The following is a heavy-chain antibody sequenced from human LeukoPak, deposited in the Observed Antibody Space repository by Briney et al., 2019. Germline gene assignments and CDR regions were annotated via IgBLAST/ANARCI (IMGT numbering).Heavy chain of an antibody. J-gene: IGHJ3*02. CDR1: GGSISTNNW. V-gene: IGHV4-4*02. CDR3: ARAPLSGTYYTDAFDI. D-gene: IGHD1-26*01. CDR2: IHHSGST. Sequence: PSETLSLTCAVSGGSISTNNWWTWVRQPPGKGLEWIGEIHHSGSTDYNPSLKSRVTISPDRSKNQFSLTLTSVTAADTAVYFCARAPLSGTYYTDAFDIWGQGTMVTVSS.